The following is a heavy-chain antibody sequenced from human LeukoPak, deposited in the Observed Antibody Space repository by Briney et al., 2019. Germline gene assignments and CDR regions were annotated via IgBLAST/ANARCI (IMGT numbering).Heavy chain of an antibody. CDR2: INPNSGGT. CDR1: GYAFTSFG. D-gene: IGHD1-26*01. CDR3: ARQRRGSYYIYRGWFDP. Sequence: GASVKVSCKASGYAFTSFGMNWVRQAPGQGLEWMGWINPNSGGTNYAQKFQGRVTMTRDTSISTAYMELSRLRSDDTAVYYCARQRRGSYYIYRGWFDPWGQGTLVTVSS. J-gene: IGHJ5*02. V-gene: IGHV1-2*02.